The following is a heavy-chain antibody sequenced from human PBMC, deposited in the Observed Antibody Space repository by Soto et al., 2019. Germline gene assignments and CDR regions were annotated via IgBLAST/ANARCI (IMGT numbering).Heavy chain of an antibody. CDR3: ARESSGGYALIDY. D-gene: IGHD6-19*01. V-gene: IGHV1-46*01. J-gene: IGHJ4*02. Sequence: GASVKVSCKASGYTFTSYYMHWVRQAPGQGLEWMGIINPSSGGTSYAQKFQGRVTMTRDTPTSTVYMELSSLRSEDTAVYCCARESSGGYALIDYWGQGTLVTVSS. CDR1: GYTFTSYY. CDR2: INPSSGGT.